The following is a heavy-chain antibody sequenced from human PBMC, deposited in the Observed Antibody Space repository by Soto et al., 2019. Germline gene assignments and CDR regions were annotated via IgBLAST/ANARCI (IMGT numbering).Heavy chain of an antibody. CDR1: GYTFTNYD. Sequence: QVQLVQSGAEVKKPGASVKVTCKASGYTFTNYDINWVRQAPGQGLEWMGWMDPNSGNTDYAQKFQGRVTITRNTSISSAYLELSSLSSEDTAVYYCAIGRGWRDYWGQGTLVTVSS. CDR3: AIGRGWRDY. V-gene: IGHV1-8*01. D-gene: IGHD6-19*01. J-gene: IGHJ4*02. CDR2: MDPNSGNT.